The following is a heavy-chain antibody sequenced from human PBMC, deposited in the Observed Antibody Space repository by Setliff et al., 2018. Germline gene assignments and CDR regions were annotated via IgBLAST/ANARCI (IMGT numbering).Heavy chain of an antibody. CDR3: VRDLHWGFDY. CDR1: GFTVSSNY. V-gene: IGHV3-66*01. Sequence: GGSLRLSCAASGFTVSSNYMSWVRQAPGKGLEWVSVIYSGGSTSYADSVKGRFTISRDNVKNSLFLQMNSLRAEDTAVYYCVRDLHWGFDYWGLGTLVTVSS. J-gene: IGHJ4*02. CDR2: IYSGGST. D-gene: IGHD7-27*01.